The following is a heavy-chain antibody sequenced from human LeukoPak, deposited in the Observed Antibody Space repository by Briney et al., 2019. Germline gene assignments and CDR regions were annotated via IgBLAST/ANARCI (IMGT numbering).Heavy chain of an antibody. Sequence: GGSLRLSCAASGFTFSSYSMNWVRQAPGKGLEWVSSISSSSSYIYYADSVKGRFTISRDNAKNSLYLQMNSLRAEDTAVYYCARDGCSSSPISEYYFDYWGQGTLVTVSS. CDR1: GFTFSSYS. D-gene: IGHD6-6*01. CDR3: ARDGCSSSPISEYYFDY. CDR2: ISSSSSYI. V-gene: IGHV3-21*01. J-gene: IGHJ4*02.